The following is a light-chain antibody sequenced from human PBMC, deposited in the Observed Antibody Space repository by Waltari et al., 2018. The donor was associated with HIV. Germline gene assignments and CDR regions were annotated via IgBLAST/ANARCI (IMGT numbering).Light chain of an antibody. J-gene: IGLJ1*01. CDR1: VSNIGRTT. CDR2: GSS. CDR3: AVWDDSLSEYV. Sequence: QSVLTQPPSASGAPGQRVPISCSGRVSNIGRTTVHWYPQLPGTAPRLLIYGSSQRPSWVPDRFSGSRSDTSASLDISGLHSEDEGDYYCAVWDDSLSEYVFATGTKVFVL. V-gene: IGLV1-44*01.